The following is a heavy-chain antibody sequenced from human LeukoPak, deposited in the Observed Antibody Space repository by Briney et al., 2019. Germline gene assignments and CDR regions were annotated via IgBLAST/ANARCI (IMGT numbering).Heavy chain of an antibody. CDR3: VRGYNSFDT. D-gene: IGHD3-22*01. CDR1: GFTVSNDY. V-gene: IGHV3-72*01. Sequence: GGSLRLSCAASGFTVSNDYMAWVRQAPGRGLEWVGRSRIKVDGYITQYAASVKGRFTISRDDSKASLYLQMSSLSTEDTAVYYCVRGYNSFDTWGQGTLVTVSS. CDR2: SRIKVDGYIT. J-gene: IGHJ4*02.